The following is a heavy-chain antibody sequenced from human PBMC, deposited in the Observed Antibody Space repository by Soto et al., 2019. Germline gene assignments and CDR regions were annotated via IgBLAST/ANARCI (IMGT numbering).Heavy chain of an antibody. CDR3: ARDPNNSGSWWLDP. Sequence: GGSLRLSCTGSGFTFSDYYTTWIRQAPGKGLEWVSYISYGSSYTKYADSVKGRFTISRDNAKNSLFLQMNNLRTEDTAIYYCARDPNNSGSWWLDPWGRGALVTVSS. J-gene: IGHJ5*02. CDR1: GFTFSDYY. V-gene: IGHV3-11*06. CDR2: ISYGSSYT. D-gene: IGHD3-22*01.